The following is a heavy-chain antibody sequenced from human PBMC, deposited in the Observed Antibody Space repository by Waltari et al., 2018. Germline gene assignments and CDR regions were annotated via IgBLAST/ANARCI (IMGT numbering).Heavy chain of an antibody. CDR1: GGSISSSSYY. D-gene: IGHD6-19*01. J-gene: IGHJ4*02. CDR2: IYYSGST. Sequence: QLQLQESGPGLVKPSETLSLTCTVSGGSISSSSYYWGWIRQPPGKGLEWIGSIYYSGSTYYNPSLKSRVTISVDTSKNQFSLKLSSVTAADTAVYYCARAARGTYSSGWYGDFDYWGQGTLVTVSS. V-gene: IGHV4-39*07. CDR3: ARAARGTYSSGWYGDFDY.